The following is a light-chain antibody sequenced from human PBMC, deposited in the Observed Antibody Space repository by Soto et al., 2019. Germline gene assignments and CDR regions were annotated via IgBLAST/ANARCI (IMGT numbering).Light chain of an antibody. V-gene: IGKV3-20*01. CDR1: QSVPSDW. CDR3: QQYYATPLT. CDR2: GAS. J-gene: IGKJ4*01. Sequence: EIVLTQSPGTLSLSPGERATLSCRASQSVPSDWLAWYRHKPGQAPRLLIYGASSRATGVPDRVSGSGSGTDFTLTINRLEPEDVAVYFCQQYYATPLTFGGGTRVEIK.